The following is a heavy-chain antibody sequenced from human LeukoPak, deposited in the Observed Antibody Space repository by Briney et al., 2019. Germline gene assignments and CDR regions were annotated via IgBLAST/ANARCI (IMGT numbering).Heavy chain of an antibody. CDR2: IGGSGDST. CDR3: ARGDDSSGHPDY. CDR1: GFTFSSYA. Sequence: GGSLRLSCAASGFTFSSYAMSWVRQAPGKGLEWVSSIGGSGDSTYYADSVKGRFTVSRDNSKNTLYLQMNSLRAGDTAVYYCARGDDSSGHPDYWGQGTLVTVSS. V-gene: IGHV3-23*01. D-gene: IGHD3-22*01. J-gene: IGHJ4*02.